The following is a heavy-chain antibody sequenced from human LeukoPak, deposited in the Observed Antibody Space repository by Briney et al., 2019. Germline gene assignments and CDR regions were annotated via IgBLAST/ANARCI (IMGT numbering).Heavy chain of an antibody. V-gene: IGHV4-59*08. J-gene: IGHJ4*02. CDR3: ARHDVVPVIRRGFDF. D-gene: IGHD2-21*02. CDR1: GGSVSGYY. CDR2: IFYSGTT. Sequence: PSETLSLTCTVSGGSVSGYYWSWIRRPPGRGLEWIGYIFYSGTTLYSPSLKSRVTMSVDTSENQFSLKLSSVTAADTAVYYCARHDVVPVIRRGFDFWGQGILVTASS.